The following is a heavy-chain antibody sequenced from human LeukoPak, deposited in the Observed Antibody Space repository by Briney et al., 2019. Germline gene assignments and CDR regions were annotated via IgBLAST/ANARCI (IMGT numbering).Heavy chain of an antibody. CDR1: GFTFSSYA. Sequence: GGSLRLSCAASGFTFSSYAMHWVRQAPGKGLEWVAVISYDGSNKYYADSVKGRFTISRDNSKNTLYLQMNSLRAEDTAVYYCTTDPAIVGATTGIDYWGQGTLVTVSS. V-gene: IGHV3-30-3*01. J-gene: IGHJ4*02. CDR2: ISYDGSNK. D-gene: IGHD1-26*01. CDR3: TTDPAIVGATTGIDY.